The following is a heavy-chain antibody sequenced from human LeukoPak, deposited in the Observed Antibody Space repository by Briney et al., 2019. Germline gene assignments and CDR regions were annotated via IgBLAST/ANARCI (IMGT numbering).Heavy chain of an antibody. D-gene: IGHD1-1*01. V-gene: IGHV4-4*07. CDR3: AGETGTRLDRVYFYYMDV. J-gene: IGHJ6*03. CDR2: VHTSGSI. Sequence: PSETLSLTCTVSGGSISSYYWSWIRQPAGKGLEWIGRVHTSGSIYYNPSLTSRVTMSVDTSKNHFSLKLSSVTAADTAVYYCAGETGTRLDRVYFYYMDVWGKGTTVTVSS. CDR1: GGSISSYY.